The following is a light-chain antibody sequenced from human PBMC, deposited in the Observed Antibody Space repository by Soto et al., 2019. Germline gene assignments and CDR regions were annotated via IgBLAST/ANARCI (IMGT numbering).Light chain of an antibody. CDR3: QQTNSFPRT. CDR2: AAS. Sequence: DIQMTHSPSSGAASVGDRVTLTCRASQGVNRWLAWYQQKPGKAPKVLIYAASSLQSGVPSRFSGSGSGTDFTLTISSLQPEDFATYYCQQTNSFPRTFGQGTKVDIK. CDR1: QGVNRW. J-gene: IGKJ1*01. V-gene: IGKV1-12*01.